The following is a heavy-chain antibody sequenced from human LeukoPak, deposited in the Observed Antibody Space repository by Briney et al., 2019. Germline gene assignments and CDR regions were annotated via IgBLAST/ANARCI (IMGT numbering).Heavy chain of an antibody. Sequence: GGSLRLSCAASGFTFSDYYMSRIRQAPGKGLEWASYISSSGSTIYYADSVKGRFTISRDNAKNSLYLQMNSLRAEDTAVYYCARRTQLERGHDAFDIWGQGTMVTVSS. CDR2: ISSSGSTI. CDR1: GFTFSDYY. CDR3: ARRTQLERGHDAFDI. D-gene: IGHD1-1*01. J-gene: IGHJ3*02. V-gene: IGHV3-11*01.